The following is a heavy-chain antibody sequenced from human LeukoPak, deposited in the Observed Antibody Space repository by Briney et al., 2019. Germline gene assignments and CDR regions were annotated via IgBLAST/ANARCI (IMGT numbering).Heavy chain of an antibody. CDR3: AKANSGYVLVFDY. D-gene: IGHD5-12*01. CDR2: IWYDGSNK. CDR1: GFTFSSYG. J-gene: IGHJ4*02. Sequence: GGSLRLSCAASGFTFSSYGMHWVRQAPGKGLEWVAVIWYDGSNKYYADSVKGRLTISRDNSKNTLYLQMNSLRAEDTAVYYCAKANSGYVLVFDYWGQGTLVTVSS. V-gene: IGHV3-33*06.